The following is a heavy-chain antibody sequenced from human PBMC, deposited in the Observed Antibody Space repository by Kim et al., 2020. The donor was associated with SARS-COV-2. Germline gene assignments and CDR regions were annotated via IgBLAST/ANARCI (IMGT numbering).Heavy chain of an antibody. CDR3: ARHHSSGWTIGDYYYGMDV. Sequence: SETLSLTCTLSGGSISSSSYYWGWIRQPPGKGLEWIGSIYYSGSTYYNPSLKSRVTISVDTSKNQFSLKLSSVTAADTAVYYCARHHSSGWTIGDYYYGMDVWGQGTTVTVSS. CDR1: GGSISSSSYY. D-gene: IGHD6-19*01. CDR2: IYYSGST. J-gene: IGHJ6*02. V-gene: IGHV4-39*01.